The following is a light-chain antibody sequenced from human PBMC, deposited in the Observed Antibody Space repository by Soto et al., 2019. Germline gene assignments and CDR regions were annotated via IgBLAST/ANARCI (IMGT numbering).Light chain of an antibody. Sequence: ELVFTQFPGTLSLSPGERATLSCRASQSVSNNYLAWYQQKPGQAPRLLIYGASNRATGIPDRFSGSGSGTDFTLTISRLEPEDFAVYYCQQYGSSGTFGQGTKVDIK. V-gene: IGKV3-20*01. CDR1: QSVSNNY. CDR2: GAS. CDR3: QQYGSSGT. J-gene: IGKJ1*01.